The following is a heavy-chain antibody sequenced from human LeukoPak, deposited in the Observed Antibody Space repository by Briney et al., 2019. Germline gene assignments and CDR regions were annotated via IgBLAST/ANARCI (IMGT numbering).Heavy chain of an antibody. CDR2: INQGGSDK. D-gene: IGHD1-14*01. CDR3: TRDRSRAEDD. CDR1: VLTFSGHW. J-gene: IGHJ4*02. Sequence: GGSLRLSCAASVLTFSGHWMIWVRQAPGKGLEWVANINQGGSDKYYVDSVKGRFTISRDNANNLLYLQMNSLRGEDTAVYYCTRDRSRAEDDWGQGTLVTVSS. V-gene: IGHV3-7*01.